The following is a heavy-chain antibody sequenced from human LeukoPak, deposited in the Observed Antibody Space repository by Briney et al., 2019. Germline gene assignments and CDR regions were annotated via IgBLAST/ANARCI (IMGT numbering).Heavy chain of an antibody. Sequence: GGSLRLSCAASGFTFSSTWMSWVRQAPGKGLEWVANIKQDGSEKNYLDSVKGRFTISRDNAKNSLFLQTNNLRDDDTAVYYCARQNNCGSWGQGTLVTVSS. CDR1: GFTFSSTW. V-gene: IGHV3-7*01. CDR3: ARQNNCGS. D-gene: IGHD1-1*01. J-gene: IGHJ5*02. CDR2: IKQDGSEK.